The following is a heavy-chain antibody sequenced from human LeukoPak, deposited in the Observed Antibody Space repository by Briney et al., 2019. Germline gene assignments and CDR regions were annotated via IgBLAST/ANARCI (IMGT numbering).Heavy chain of an antibody. CDR1: GFTLSSYT. Sequence: PGGSLRLSCAASGFTLSSYTMNWVRQAPGKGLEWVSSISSSSSYIYYADSVKGRFTISRDNAKNSLYLQMNSLRAEDTAVYYCARDRLAGGYSYGPFDYWGQGTLVTVSS. J-gene: IGHJ4*02. CDR3: ARDRLAGGYSYGPFDY. V-gene: IGHV3-21*01. D-gene: IGHD5-18*01. CDR2: ISSSSSYI.